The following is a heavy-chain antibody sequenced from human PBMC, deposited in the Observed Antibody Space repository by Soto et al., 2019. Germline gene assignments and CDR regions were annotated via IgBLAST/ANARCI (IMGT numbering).Heavy chain of an antibody. D-gene: IGHD3-9*01. CDR2: INPNSGGT. CDR3: ARVDWYDAFDI. V-gene: IGHV1-2*04. CDR1: GYTFTGYY. J-gene: IGHJ3*02. Sequence: ASVKVSCQASGYTFTGYYMHWVRQAPGRGLEWMGWINPNSGGTNYAQKFQGWVTMTRDTSISTAYMELSRLRSDDTAVYYCARVDWYDAFDIWGQGTMVTVSS.